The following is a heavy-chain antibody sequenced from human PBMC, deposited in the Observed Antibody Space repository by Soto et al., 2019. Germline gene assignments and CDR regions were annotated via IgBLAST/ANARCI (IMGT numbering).Heavy chain of an antibody. D-gene: IGHD3-22*01. CDR2: ISYDGSNK. CDR1: GFTFSSYA. V-gene: IGHV3-30-3*01. CDR3: ARDQRVVVRYFDY. Sequence: VRLLESGGGLVQPGGSLRLSCAASGFTFSSYAMSWVRQAPGKGLEWVAVISYDGSNKYYADSVKGRFTISRDNSKNTLYLQMNSLRAEDTAVYYCARDQRVVVRYFDYWGQGTLVTVSS. J-gene: IGHJ4*02.